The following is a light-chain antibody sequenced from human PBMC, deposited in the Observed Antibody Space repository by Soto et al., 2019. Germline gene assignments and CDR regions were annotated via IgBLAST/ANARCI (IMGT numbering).Light chain of an antibody. CDR3: QQYNNWPPWT. CDR2: GAS. Sequence: EIVMTQSPATLSVSPGERATLSCRASQSVSSNLAWYQQKPGQAPRLLIYGASTRATGIPARFSGSGSGTEFTLTISSLQSEDFAVYYCQQYNNWPPWTFGHGTKLAIK. CDR1: QSVSSN. J-gene: IGKJ2*02. V-gene: IGKV3-15*01.